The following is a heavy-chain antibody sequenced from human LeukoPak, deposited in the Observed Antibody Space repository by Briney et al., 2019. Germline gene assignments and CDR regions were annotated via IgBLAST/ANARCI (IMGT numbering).Heavy chain of an antibody. D-gene: IGHD5-18*01. CDR3: ARYNYGITTFDY. CDR1: GYTFTTYG. J-gene: IGHJ4*02. Sequence: ASVKVSCKASGYTFTTYGISWVRQAPGQGLEWMGWISAYNGNTNYAQKLQGRVTMTTDTSTSTAYMELRSLISDDTAVYYCARYNYGITTFDYWGQGTLVTVSS. V-gene: IGHV1-18*01. CDR2: ISAYNGNT.